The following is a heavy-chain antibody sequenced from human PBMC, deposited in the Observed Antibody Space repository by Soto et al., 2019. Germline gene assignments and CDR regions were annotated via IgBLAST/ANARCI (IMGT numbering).Heavy chain of an antibody. CDR2: IRSKAYGGTT. V-gene: IGHV3-49*04. D-gene: IGHD3-22*01. CDR1: GFTVGGDG. Sequence: GGSLRLSCTASGFTVGGDGMSWVRQAPGKGLDWVGFIRSKAYGGTTEYAASVRGRFTISRDDSKSIAYLEINSLKTETTAVYYCPRDPSYDSSAAAAIDIWGQGTMVTVSS. J-gene: IGHJ3*02. CDR3: PRDPSYDSSAAAAIDI.